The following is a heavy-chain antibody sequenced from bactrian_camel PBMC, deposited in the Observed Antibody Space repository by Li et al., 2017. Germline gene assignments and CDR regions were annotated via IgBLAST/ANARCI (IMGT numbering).Heavy chain of an antibody. D-gene: IGHD2*01. CDR2: ISDDGVTT. CDR1: GSTGT. Sequence: QLVESGGGSVQAGGSLRLSCTASGSTGTMGWFRQAPGKDLMWVSTISDDGVTTVYEDSVRGRFTKSRNNAKNTVQQRLNSLTSEDTARYYCVRDLNGSRYNGPRGQGTQVTVS. J-gene: IGHJ4*01. CDR3: VRDLNGSRYNGP. V-gene: IGHV3S35*01.